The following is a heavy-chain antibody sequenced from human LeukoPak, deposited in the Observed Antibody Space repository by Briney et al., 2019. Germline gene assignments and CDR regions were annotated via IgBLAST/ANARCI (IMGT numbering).Heavy chain of an antibody. CDR3: ARDFAQELTIDY. J-gene: IGHJ4*02. Sequence: GGSLRLSCAASGFTFSNYKMNWVRQPAGKGLQWVSYISSSSNIIYYADSVTGRFTDSRDNAKNSLFLQMNSLRAEDTAVSYCARDFAQELTIDYWGQGTLVTVSS. V-gene: IGHV3-48*01. D-gene: IGHD3-10*01. CDR1: GFTFSNYK. CDR2: ISSSSNII.